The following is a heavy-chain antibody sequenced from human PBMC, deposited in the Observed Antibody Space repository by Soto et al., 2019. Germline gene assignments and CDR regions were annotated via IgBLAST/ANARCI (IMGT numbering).Heavy chain of an antibody. D-gene: IGHD3-10*01. Sequence: QVQLVQSGAEVKKPGASVKVSCKASGYTFTSYGISWVRQAPGQGLEWMGWISAYNGNTNYAQKLQGRVTITPDTSTSTAYMELRSLRSDDTAVYYCARVVVGGPYGSGSGNWFDPWGQGTLVTVSS. CDR3: ARVVVGGPYGSGSGNWFDP. CDR2: ISAYNGNT. V-gene: IGHV1-18*01. CDR1: GYTFTSYG. J-gene: IGHJ5*02.